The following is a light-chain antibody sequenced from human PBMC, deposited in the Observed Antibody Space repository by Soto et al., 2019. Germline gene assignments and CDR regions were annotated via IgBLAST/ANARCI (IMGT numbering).Light chain of an antibody. CDR1: SSDVGSYNR. Sequence: QSVLTQPPSVSGSPGQSVTISCTRTSSDVGSYNRLSWYQQPPGTAPKLIMYEVNTRPSGVPDRFSGSKSGSTASLTISGLQAEDEADYYCSLYISGSTYVFGTGTKVTVL. CDR3: SLYISGSTYV. CDR2: EVN. J-gene: IGLJ1*01. V-gene: IGLV2-18*01.